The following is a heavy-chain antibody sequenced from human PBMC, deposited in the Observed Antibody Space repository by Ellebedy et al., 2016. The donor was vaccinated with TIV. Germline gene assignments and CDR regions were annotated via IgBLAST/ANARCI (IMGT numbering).Heavy chain of an antibody. V-gene: IGHV1-69*13. CDR3: ARDLTMVRGAY. CDR2: IIPIFGTA. Sequence: SVKVSCKASGGTFSSYAISWVRQAPAQGLEWMGGIIPIFGTANYAQRFQGRVTITADESTSTAYMELSSLRSKDTAVYYVARDLTMVRGAYWGQGTLVTVSS. D-gene: IGHD3-10*01. CDR1: GGTFSSYA. J-gene: IGHJ4*02.